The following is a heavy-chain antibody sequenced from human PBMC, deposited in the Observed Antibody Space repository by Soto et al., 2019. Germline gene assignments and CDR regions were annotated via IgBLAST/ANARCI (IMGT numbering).Heavy chain of an antibody. CDR3: ARHRTWSGYDFNY. Sequence: EVQLLETGGGLVQPGGSLRLSCAASGFTFNSHALSWVRQALGKGLEWVSSVTGSGETTYYADSVKGRFTISRDNSKNTLSLQMNSLRAADTAVYYCARHRTWSGYDFNYWGQGTLVTVSS. J-gene: IGHJ4*02. V-gene: IGHV3-23*01. CDR2: VTGSGETT. D-gene: IGHD5-12*01. CDR1: GFTFNSHA.